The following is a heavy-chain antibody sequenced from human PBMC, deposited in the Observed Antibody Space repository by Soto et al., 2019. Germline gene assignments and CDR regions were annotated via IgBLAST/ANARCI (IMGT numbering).Heavy chain of an antibody. Sequence: GGSLRLSCAASGFTFSSYWMSWVRQAPGKGLEWVANIKQDGSEKYYVDSVKGRFTISRDDAKNSLFLQMNILRAEDTAVYYCARLYCSGGSCYSGIDALDIWGQGTMVTVSS. CDR3: ARLYCSGGSCYSGIDALDI. J-gene: IGHJ3*02. V-gene: IGHV3-7*01. CDR2: IKQDGSEK. CDR1: GFTFSSYW. D-gene: IGHD2-15*01.